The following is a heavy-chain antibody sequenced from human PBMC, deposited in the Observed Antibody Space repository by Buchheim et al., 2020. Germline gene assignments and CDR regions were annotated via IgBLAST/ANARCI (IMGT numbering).Heavy chain of an antibody. V-gene: IGHV3-23*04. J-gene: IGHJ4*02. CDR1: GFSFSGYA. CDR2: ISGSGATT. Sequence: EVQLVDSGGGLVQPGESLRLSCAASGFSFSGYAMSWVRQAPGKGLEWVSSISGSGATTFNADSGKGRFTISRDNPKNMQYLQMNSLRAEDTAVYFCAKGTRGYTNCYFDYWGQGTL. D-gene: IGHD4-11*01. CDR3: AKGTRGYTNCYFDY.